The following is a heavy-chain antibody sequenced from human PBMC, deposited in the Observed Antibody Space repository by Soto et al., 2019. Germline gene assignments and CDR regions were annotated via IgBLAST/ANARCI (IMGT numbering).Heavy chain of an antibody. V-gene: IGHV6-1*01. CDR2: TYYRSKWYN. D-gene: IGHD6-6*01. CDR1: GDSVSSNSAA. J-gene: IGHJ6*02. Sequence: SQTLSLTCAISGDSVSSNSAAWNWIRQFPSRGLEWLGRTYYRSKWYNDYAVSVKSRITINPDTSKNQFSLQLNSVTPEDTAVYYCARDPQAARHYYYGMDVWGQGTTVTVT. CDR3: ARDPQAARHYYYGMDV.